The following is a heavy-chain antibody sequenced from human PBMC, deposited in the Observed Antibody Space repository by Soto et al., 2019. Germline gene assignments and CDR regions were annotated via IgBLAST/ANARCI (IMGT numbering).Heavy chain of an antibody. J-gene: IGHJ5*02. CDR1: GGSVSSGSYY. D-gene: IGHD2-2*01. Sequence: QVQLQESGPGLVKPSETLSLTCTVSGGSVSSGSYYWSWIRQPPGKGLEWIGYIYYSGSTNYNPSRKSRVTISVDTSKNQFSLKLSSVTAADTAVYYCARDAEGISTSPYWFDPWGQGTLVTVSS. CDR2: IYYSGST. V-gene: IGHV4-61*01. CDR3: ARDAEGISTSPYWFDP.